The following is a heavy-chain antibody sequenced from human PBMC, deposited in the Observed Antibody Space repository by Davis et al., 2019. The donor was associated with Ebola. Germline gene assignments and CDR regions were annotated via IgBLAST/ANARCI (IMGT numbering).Heavy chain of an antibody. D-gene: IGHD1-26*01. CDR1: GGSISSHY. CDR3: ARASDLGATIPRAGFFDY. CDR2: IYYSGST. V-gene: IGHV4-59*06. Sequence: PSETLSLTCTVSGGSISSHYWSWIRQHPGKGLEWIGYIYYSGSTYYNPSLKSRVTISVDTSKNQFSLKLSSVTAADTAVYYCARASDLGATIPRAGFFDYWGQGTLVTVSS. J-gene: IGHJ4*02.